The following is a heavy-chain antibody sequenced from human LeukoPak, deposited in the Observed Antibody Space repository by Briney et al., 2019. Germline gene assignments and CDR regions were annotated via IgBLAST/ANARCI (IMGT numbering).Heavy chain of an antibody. Sequence: GASVKVSCKASGYTFTSYYMHWVRQAPGQGLEWMGIINPSGGSTSYAQKFQGRVTMTRDTSTSTVYMELSSLRSEDTAVYYCARDLGPRHYGEEDSSTFDYWGQGTLVTVSS. CDR2: INPSGGST. V-gene: IGHV1-46*01. D-gene: IGHD4-17*01. J-gene: IGHJ4*02. CDR3: ARDLGPRHYGEEDSSTFDY. CDR1: GYTFTSYY.